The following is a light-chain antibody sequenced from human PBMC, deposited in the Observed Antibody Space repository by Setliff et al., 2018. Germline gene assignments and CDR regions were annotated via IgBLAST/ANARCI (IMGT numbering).Light chain of an antibody. CDR1: SSDVGGYKY. Sequence: QSALAQPASVSGSPGQSITISCTGTSSDVGGYKYVSWYQHHPGKAPKVVIYDVNQRPSGVSNRFSGSKSGNTASLSISGLQAEDEADYYCNSYTRSDTFVFGTGTKGTVL. CDR2: DVN. CDR3: NSYTRSDTFV. V-gene: IGLV2-14*03. J-gene: IGLJ1*01.